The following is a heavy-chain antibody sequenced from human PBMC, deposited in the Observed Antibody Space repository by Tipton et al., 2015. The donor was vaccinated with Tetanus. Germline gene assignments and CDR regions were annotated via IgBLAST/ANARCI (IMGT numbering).Heavy chain of an antibody. CDR3: ARHLYGYWFDP. D-gene: IGHD2/OR15-2a*01. CDR2: IYFEGST. CDR1: GASISDKKYY. V-gene: IGHV4-39*02. J-gene: IGHJ5*02. Sequence: TLSLTCTVSGASISDKKYYWGWIRQPPGKGLEWVASIYFEGSTYYSPSLKSRLGIDVDMSRNLFSLRLTSVTAADTAVYYCARHLYGYWFDPWGQGALVTVSS.